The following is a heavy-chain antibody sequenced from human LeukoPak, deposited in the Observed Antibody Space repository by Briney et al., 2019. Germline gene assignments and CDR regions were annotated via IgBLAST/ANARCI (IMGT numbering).Heavy chain of an antibody. J-gene: IGHJ5*02. CDR2: ISGDGRTR. CDR3: SRDQAGYCSGASCP. CDR1: GFIFSNYW. D-gene: IGHD2-2*03. V-gene: IGHV3-74*01. Sequence: GGSPRLSCATSGFIFSNYWMHWVRQAPGKGPVWVSHISGDGRTRNYADSVKGRFTISRDNAKKVVYLQMNSLRAEDTAVYYCSRDQAGYCSGASCPWGQGTRVTVSS.